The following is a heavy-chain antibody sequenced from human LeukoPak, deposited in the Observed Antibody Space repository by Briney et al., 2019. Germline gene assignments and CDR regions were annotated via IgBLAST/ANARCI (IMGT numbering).Heavy chain of an antibody. V-gene: IGHV3-21*01. CDR1: GYTFSDYS. CDR2: ISSSGTYI. Sequence: PGGSLRLSCAASGYTFSDYSVNWDRQVPGKGLEWVSSISSSGTYIYYADSVKGRFTTSRDNAKNSLFLQMNSLRAEDTAVYYCVSGNDPDYVWGTYRLDAFDIWGEGTMVIVSS. D-gene: IGHD3-16*02. CDR3: VSGNDPDYVWGTYRLDAFDI. J-gene: IGHJ3*02.